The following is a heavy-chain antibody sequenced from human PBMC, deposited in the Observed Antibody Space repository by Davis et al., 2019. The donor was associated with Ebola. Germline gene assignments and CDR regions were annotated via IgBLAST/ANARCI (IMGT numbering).Heavy chain of an antibody. D-gene: IGHD3-16*01. Sequence: ASVKVSCKASGYTFTGYYMHWVRQAPGQGLEWMGWINPNSGGTNYAQKFQGWVTMTRDTSISTAYMELSRLRSDDTAVYYCARDLGDLYYYYGMDVWGQGTTVTVSS. CDR1: GYTFTGYY. V-gene: IGHV1-2*04. CDR2: INPNSGGT. J-gene: IGHJ6*02. CDR3: ARDLGDLYYYYGMDV.